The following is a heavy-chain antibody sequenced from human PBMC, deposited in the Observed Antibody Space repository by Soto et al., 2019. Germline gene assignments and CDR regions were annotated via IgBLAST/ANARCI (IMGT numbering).Heavy chain of an antibody. CDR2: ISGSGDST. V-gene: IGHV3-23*04. CDR1: EFTFISYA. J-gene: IGHJ6*02. D-gene: IGHD4-4*01. Sequence: EVQLVESGGGLVQPGGSLRLSCAASEFTFISYAMSWVRQAPGKGLEWVSAISGSGDSTYYADSVKGRFIISRDNSKNTLYLQMNSLRAEDTALYYCAKEGDTVTTWYHGMDVWGQGTTVTVSS. CDR3: AKEGDTVTTWYHGMDV.